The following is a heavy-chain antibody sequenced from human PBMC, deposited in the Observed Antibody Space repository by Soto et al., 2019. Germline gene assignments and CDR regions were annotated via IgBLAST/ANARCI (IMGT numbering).Heavy chain of an antibody. J-gene: IGHJ4*02. Sequence: SETLCLTCTVSGGSISSYYWSWIRQPPGKGLEWIGYIYYSGSTNYNPSLKSRVTISVDTSKNQFSLKLSSVTAADTAVYYCARQIQLWPQPFDYWGQGTLVTVSS. CDR1: GGSISSYY. CDR2: IYYSGST. CDR3: ARQIQLWPQPFDY. V-gene: IGHV4-59*08. D-gene: IGHD5-18*01.